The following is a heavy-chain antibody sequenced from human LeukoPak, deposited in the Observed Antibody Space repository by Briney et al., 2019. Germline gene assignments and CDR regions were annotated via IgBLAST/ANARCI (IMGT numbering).Heavy chain of an antibody. V-gene: IGHV4-39*07. CDR1: GGSISSSSYY. Sequence: SETLSLTCTVSGGSISSSSYYWGWIRQPPGKGLERIGSIYYSGSTYYNPSLKSRVTISVDTSKNQFSLKLSSVTAADTAVYYCASSMGLRFLEWFYAFDIWGQGTMVTVSS. J-gene: IGHJ3*02. CDR3: ASSMGLRFLEWFYAFDI. CDR2: IYYSGST. D-gene: IGHD3-3*01.